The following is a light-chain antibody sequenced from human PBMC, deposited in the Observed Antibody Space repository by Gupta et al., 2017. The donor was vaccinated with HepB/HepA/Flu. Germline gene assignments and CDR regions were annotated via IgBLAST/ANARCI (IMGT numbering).Light chain of an antibody. Sequence: DIQMTQFPSSLSASVGDRVTITCRASQGIRHNLGWYQQTPGTAPKCLIYAASTLQTGVPSRFSGSGSATEFTLTISRLPPEDFATYSCPQAYNYPRTFGQRTKVETK. J-gene: IGKJ1*01. CDR3: PQAYNYPRT. CDR1: QGIRHN. CDR2: AAS. V-gene: IGKV1-17*01.